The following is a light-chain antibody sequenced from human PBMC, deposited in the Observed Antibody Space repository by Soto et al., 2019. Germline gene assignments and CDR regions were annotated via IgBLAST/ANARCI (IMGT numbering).Light chain of an antibody. CDR2: DAS. CDR1: QSVSRY. CDR3: QQRSNWPPLT. Sequence: EIVLTQSPATLSLSPGERATLSCRASQSVSRYLAWYQQKPGQAPRLLIYDASNRATGIPARFSGSGSGTDFTLTISSLEPEDFAVYYWQQRSNWPPLTFGGGTKVEIK. V-gene: IGKV3-11*01. J-gene: IGKJ4*01.